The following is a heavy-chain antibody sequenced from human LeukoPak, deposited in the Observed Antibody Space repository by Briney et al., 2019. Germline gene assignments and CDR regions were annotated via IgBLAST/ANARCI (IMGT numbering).Heavy chain of an antibody. CDR2: ISYDGSNK. J-gene: IGHJ4*02. V-gene: IGHV3-30*18. CDR3: AKDPHWRIAVAGSFDY. Sequence: PGGSLRLSCAASGFTFSSYGMHWVRQAPGKGLEWVAVISYDGSNKYYADSVKGRFTISRDNSKNALYLQMSSLRAEDTAVYYCAKDPHWRIAVAGSFDYWGQGTLVTVSS. CDR1: GFTFSSYG. D-gene: IGHD6-19*01.